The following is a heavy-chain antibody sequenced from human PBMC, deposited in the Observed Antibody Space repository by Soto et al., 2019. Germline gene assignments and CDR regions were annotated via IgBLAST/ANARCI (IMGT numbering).Heavy chain of an antibody. CDR2: ISSSSETI. V-gene: IGHV3-11*01. D-gene: IGHD2-15*01. CDR1: GFIFSDYY. CDR3: ARDRCSGGTCYEDAFDV. J-gene: IGHJ3*01. Sequence: PGGSLRLSCAASGFIFSDYYMSWIRQAPGKGLEWLSYISSSSETIYYADSVRGRFTISRDNAKKSLYLQMNSLRDEDTAVYYCARDRCSGGTCYEDAFDVWGQGTMVTVSS.